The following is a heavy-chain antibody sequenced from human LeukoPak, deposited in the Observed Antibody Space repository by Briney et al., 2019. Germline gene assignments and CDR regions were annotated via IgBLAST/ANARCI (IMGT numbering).Heavy chain of an antibody. V-gene: IGHV1-69*01. CDR1: GGTFSIYA. D-gene: IGHD6-19*01. CDR3: ARYLIAVADKYYYYYGMDV. CDR2: IIPIFGTA. J-gene: IGHJ6*02. Sequence: SVKVSCKASGGTFSIYAISWVRQAPGQGLEWMGGIIPIFGTANYAQKFQGRVTITADESTSTAYMELSSLRSEDTAVYYCARYLIAVADKYYYYYGMDVWGQGTTVTVSS.